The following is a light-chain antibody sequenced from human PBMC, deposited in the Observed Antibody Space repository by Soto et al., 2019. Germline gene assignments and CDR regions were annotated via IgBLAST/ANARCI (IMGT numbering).Light chain of an antibody. CDR3: HQSYSIPYT. V-gene: IGKV1-39*01. J-gene: IGKJ2*01. CDR1: QSITTY. Sequence: DLQMTQSPSSLSASVGERVTINCRASQSITTYLHWYQHKAGKAPKILIYDASSLQSGVPSRFSGSGSGTHFTHTISRLQPEDFASYYCHQSYSIPYTFGQGTRLEIK. CDR2: DAS.